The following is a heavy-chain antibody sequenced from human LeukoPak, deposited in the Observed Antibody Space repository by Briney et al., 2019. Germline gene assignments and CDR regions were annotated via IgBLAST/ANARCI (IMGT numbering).Heavy chain of an antibody. D-gene: IGHD2-2*02. CDR2: IYYSGRT. V-gene: IGHV4-31*03. J-gene: IGHJ6*02. CDR1: GGSISRGGYY. CDR3: ARDRRPVVVPAAIRHTPGMDV. Sequence: PPETLSLTCTFSGGSISRGGYYCRWVRQHRGKGLGCIGYIYYSGRTYYIPPLKSRVTISVDSSKNQFSLKLSSVTAADTAVYYCARDRRPVVVPAAIRHTPGMDVWGQGTTVTVSS.